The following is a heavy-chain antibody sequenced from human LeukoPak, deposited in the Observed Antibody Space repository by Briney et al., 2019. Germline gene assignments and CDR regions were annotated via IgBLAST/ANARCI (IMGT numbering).Heavy chain of an antibody. CDR1: GFIFSSYG. CDR2: IWYDGSNQ. Sequence: QPGGSLRLSCAASGFIFSSYGMHWVRQAPGKGLQWVAVIWYDGSNQLYADSVKGRFTISRDNSKNTLYLQMNSLRAEDTAVYYCARNHHYDSSGYLDYWGQGNLVTVSS. CDR3: ARNHHYDSSGYLDY. V-gene: IGHV3-33*01. J-gene: IGHJ4*02. D-gene: IGHD3-22*01.